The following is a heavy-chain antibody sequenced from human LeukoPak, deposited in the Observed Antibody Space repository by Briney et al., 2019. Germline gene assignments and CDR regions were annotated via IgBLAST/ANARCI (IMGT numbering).Heavy chain of an antibody. CDR3: SRESGAFSPFGY. V-gene: IGHV4-4*02. Sequence: PSETLSLTCGVSGGSISSTNWWSRVRQPPGQGLEWIGEISLSGLTNYNPSLKSRVTMSLDKSKNHLSLNLTSVTAADTAVYYCSRESGAFSPFGYWGQGTLVTVSS. CDR1: GGSISSTNW. CDR2: ISLSGLT. J-gene: IGHJ4*02. D-gene: IGHD1-26*01.